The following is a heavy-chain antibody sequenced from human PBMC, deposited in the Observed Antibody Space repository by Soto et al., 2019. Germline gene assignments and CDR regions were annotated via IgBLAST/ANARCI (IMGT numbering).Heavy chain of an antibody. CDR1: GFTFSSYG. V-gene: IGHV3-33*01. J-gene: IGHJ4*02. CDR2: IWYDGSNK. CDR3: ARGVRFFDY. Sequence: QVQLVESGGGVVQPGRSLRLSCAASGFTFSSYGMHWVRQAPDKGLEWVAVIWYDGSNKYYADSVKGRFTISRDNSKNTLYLQMNSLRAEDTAVYYCARGVRFFDYWGQGTLVTVSS. D-gene: IGHD3-16*01.